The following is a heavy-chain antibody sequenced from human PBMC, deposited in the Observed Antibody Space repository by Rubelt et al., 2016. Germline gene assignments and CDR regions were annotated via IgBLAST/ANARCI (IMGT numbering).Heavy chain of an antibody. D-gene: IGHD3-9*01. CDR1: GGSISSYY. CDR2: IYYSGST. Sequence: QVQLQESGPGLVKPSETLSLTCTVSGGSISSYYWSWIRQPPGKGLEWIGYIYYSGSTNYNPSLKSRVTISVDTSKNQFSLKLRFVTAADTAVYYCARHQLYDILTGLYGMDVWGQGTTVTVSS. CDR3: ARHQLYDILTGLYGMDV. J-gene: IGHJ6*02. V-gene: IGHV4-59*08.